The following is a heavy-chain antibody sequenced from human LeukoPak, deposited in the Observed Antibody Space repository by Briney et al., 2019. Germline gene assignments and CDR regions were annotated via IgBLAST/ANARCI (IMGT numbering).Heavy chain of an antibody. J-gene: IGHJ5*02. CDR2: ISSSSSYI. V-gene: IGHV3-21*01. CDR3: ARAHGDWFDP. D-gene: IGHD3-10*01. Sequence: GGSLRLSCAASGFTFSSYSMKWVRQAPGKGVEWVSYISSSSSYIYYADSVKGRFTISRDNAKNSLYLQMNSLRAGDTAVYYCARAHGDWFDPWGQGTLVTVSS. CDR1: GFTFSSYS.